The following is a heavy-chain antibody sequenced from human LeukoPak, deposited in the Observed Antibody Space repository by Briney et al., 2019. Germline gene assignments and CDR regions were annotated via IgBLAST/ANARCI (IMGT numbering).Heavy chain of an antibody. D-gene: IGHD6-19*01. CDR2: INPNSGGT. Sequence: ASVKVSCKASGGTFSSYAISWVRQAPGQGLEWMGRINPNSGGTNYAQKFQGRVTMTRDTSISTAYMELSSVTAADTAVYYCARDPLFRSSSGLHGAFDIWGQGTMVTVSS. J-gene: IGHJ3*02. CDR1: GGTFSSYA. V-gene: IGHV1-2*06. CDR3: ARDPLFRSSSGLHGAFDI.